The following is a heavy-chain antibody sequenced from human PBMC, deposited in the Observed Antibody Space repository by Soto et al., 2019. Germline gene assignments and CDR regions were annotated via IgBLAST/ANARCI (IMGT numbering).Heavy chain of an antibody. V-gene: IGHV4-30-2*01. CDR2: IYHSGST. CDR1: VGPITGGVTS. CDR3: ARVPGP. J-gene: IGHJ5*02. Sequence: LRGSGPGRGNPSKTLSLTCPAPVGPITGGVTSWGWFRQPPGKGLEWIGYIYHSGSTYYNPSLKSRVTISVDRSKNQFSLKLSSVTAADTAVYYCARVPGPWGQGTLVTVSS.